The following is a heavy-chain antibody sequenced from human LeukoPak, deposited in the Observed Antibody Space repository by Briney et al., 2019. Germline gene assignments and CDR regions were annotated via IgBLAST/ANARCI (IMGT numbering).Heavy chain of an antibody. CDR2: INPNSSGT. D-gene: IGHD3-3*01. CDR3: ARDAMFLQWYGQTPYSMDV. J-gene: IGHJ6*03. CDR1: GYTFTGCY. Sequence: ASVKVSCTASGYTFTGCYMHWVRQSPAQGLEWMGWINPNSSGTNYAQKFQGRVTMTRDTSISTAYMELSRLRSDDTAVYYCARDAMFLQWYGQTPYSMDVWGKGTTVTVSS. V-gene: IGHV1-2*02.